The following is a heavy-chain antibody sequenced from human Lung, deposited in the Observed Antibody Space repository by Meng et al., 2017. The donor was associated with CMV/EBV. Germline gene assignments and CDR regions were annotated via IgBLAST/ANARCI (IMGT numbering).Heavy chain of an antibody. D-gene: IGHD5-18*01. CDR3: ARALDTAMVTFDY. Sequence: QAPLQQSGPGLVNPSQTLSLTCTVAGGSISSGDYYWSWIRQPPGKGLEWIGYIYYSGSTYYNPSLKSRVTISVDTSKNQFSLKLSSVTAADTAVYYCARALDTAMVTFDYWGQGTLVTVSS. CDR1: GGSISSGDYY. V-gene: IGHV4-30-4*08. J-gene: IGHJ4*02. CDR2: IYYSGST.